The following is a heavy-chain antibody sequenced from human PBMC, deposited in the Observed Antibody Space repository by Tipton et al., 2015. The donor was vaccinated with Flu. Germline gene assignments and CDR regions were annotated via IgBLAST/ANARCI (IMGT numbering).Heavy chain of an antibody. J-gene: IGHJ6*04. CDR1: GASVSDSY. D-gene: IGHD3-10*01. CDR2: TYYRGT. CDR3: ARLGGAYTSFLRV. V-gene: IGHV4-59*08. Sequence: TLSLTCTVSGASVSDSYWTWVRQSPGKGLEYIAYTYYRGTSYNPSLESRAIMSIDTSNSQFSLRLSSVTAADTAIYYCARLGGAYTSFLRVWGRGTTVTVST.